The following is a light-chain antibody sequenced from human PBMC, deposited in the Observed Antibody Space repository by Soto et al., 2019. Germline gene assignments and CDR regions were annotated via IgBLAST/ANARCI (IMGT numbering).Light chain of an antibody. CDR1: QSVSSTS. CDR2: GAS. J-gene: IGKJ1*01. Sequence: EIVLTQSPGTLSLSPGERATLSCRASQSVSSTSLAWYQQRPGQAPRLLIYGASSRATGIPDRFRGSGSGTDFTLTITRLEPNDSAVYYCQQCSTSRWTFGQGTKVDIK. V-gene: IGKV3-20*01. CDR3: QQCSTSRWT.